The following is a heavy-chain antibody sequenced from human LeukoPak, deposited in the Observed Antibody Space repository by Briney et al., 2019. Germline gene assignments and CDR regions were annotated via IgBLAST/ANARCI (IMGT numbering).Heavy chain of an antibody. CDR3: ARVRPYYGDALDY. V-gene: IGHV1-2*02. J-gene: IGHJ4*02. CDR1: GYTFTVYY. Sequence: ASVKVSCKASGYTFTVYYMHWVRQAPGQGLEWMGWINPNSGGTNYAQKFQGRVTMTRDTSISTAYMELSRLRSDDTAVYYCARVRPYYGDALDYWGQGTLVTVSS. CDR2: INPNSGGT. D-gene: IGHD4-17*01.